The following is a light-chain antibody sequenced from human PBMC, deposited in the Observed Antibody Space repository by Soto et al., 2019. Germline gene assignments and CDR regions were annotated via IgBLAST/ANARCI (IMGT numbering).Light chain of an antibody. J-gene: IGLJ2*01. Sequence: QSVLTQPPSASGTPGQRVTISCSGSSSNIGSNTVNWYQQLPGTAPKLLIYSNNQRPSGVPDRLSGSTSGTSASLAISGLQSEDEADYYCAAWDDSLNGPVFGGGTKLTVL. V-gene: IGLV1-44*01. CDR3: AAWDDSLNGPV. CDR1: SSNIGSNT. CDR2: SNN.